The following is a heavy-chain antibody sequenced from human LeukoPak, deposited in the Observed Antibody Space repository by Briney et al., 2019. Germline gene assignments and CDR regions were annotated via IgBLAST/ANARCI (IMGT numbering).Heavy chain of an antibody. Sequence: GGSLRLSCAASGFTFDDYAMHWVRQAPGKGLEWVSGISWNSGSIGYADSVKGRFTISRDNAKNSLYLQMNSLRAEDTALYYCAKDIGTAMYGDDAFDIWGHGTMVTVSS. D-gene: IGHD5-18*01. J-gene: IGHJ3*02. CDR1: GFTFDDYA. CDR2: ISWNSGSI. CDR3: AKDIGTAMYGDDAFDI. V-gene: IGHV3-9*01.